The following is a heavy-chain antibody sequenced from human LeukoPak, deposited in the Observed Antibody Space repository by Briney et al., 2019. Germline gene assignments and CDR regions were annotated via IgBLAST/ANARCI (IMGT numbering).Heavy chain of an antibody. D-gene: IGHD1-26*01. Sequence: SETLSLTCAVSGDSMCSIDWWSWVRQPPGKGLEWIGEIHHTGSTNYNPSLKSRVTISVDKSKNQFSLNFNSMSAADSAVYYCAANGYYTIEYWGQGTLVTVSS. J-gene: IGHJ4*02. V-gene: IGHV4-4*02. CDR2: IHHTGST. CDR3: AANGYYTIEY. CDR1: GDSMCSIDW.